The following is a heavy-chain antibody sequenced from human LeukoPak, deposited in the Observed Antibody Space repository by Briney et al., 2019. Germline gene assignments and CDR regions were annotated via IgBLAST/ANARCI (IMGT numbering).Heavy chain of an antibody. D-gene: IGHD3-22*01. CDR2: ISGSGGST. CDR1: GFTFSSYA. Sequence: PGGSLRLSCAASGFTFSSYAMSWVRQAPGKGLEWVSAISGSGGSTYYADSVKGRFTISRDNSKNTLYLQMNSLRAEDTAVYYCAKDRDYYDSSGYYPYWGQGTLVTVSS. CDR3: AKDRDYYDSSGYYPY. J-gene: IGHJ4*02. V-gene: IGHV3-23*01.